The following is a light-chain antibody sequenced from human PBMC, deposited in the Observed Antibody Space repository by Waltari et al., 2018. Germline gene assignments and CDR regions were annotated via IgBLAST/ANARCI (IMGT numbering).Light chain of an antibody. V-gene: IGLV1-44*01. CDR2: SNA. CDR1: SSNIGSNT. J-gene: IGLJ3*02. CDR3: AAWDDSLNGPV. Sequence: QSVLTQPPSASGTPGQRVIISCSGSSSNIGSNTVNWYQQLPGTAPKLLIYSNAERPSGVPDRFSGSNSGTSASLAISGLQSEDEADYYCAAWDDSLNGPVFGGGTKLTVL.